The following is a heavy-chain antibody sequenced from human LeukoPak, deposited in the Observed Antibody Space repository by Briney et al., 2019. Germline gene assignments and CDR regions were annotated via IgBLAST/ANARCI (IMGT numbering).Heavy chain of an antibody. V-gene: IGHV3-21*01. CDR1: GFTFSTYS. D-gene: IGHD5-12*01. CDR2: ISPDSNYK. Sequence: GGSLTLSCAASGFTFSTYSMNWLRLAPGKGLEWVSSISPDSNYKYYVDSVKGRFTISRDNAKSSLYLQMNSLRAEDTAVYYCVRGGYRGFDYEYWGQGTLVTVSS. J-gene: IGHJ4*02. CDR3: VRGGYRGFDYEY.